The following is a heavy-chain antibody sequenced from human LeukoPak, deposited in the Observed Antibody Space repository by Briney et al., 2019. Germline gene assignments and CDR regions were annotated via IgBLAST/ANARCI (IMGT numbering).Heavy chain of an antibody. J-gene: IGHJ5*02. CDR2: INQDGSNK. CDR1: GFTFSSYW. V-gene: IGHV3-7*01. CDR3: ARFSRGTNSGS. D-gene: IGHD1-26*01. Sequence: GGSLRLSCAASGFTFSSYWMSWVRQAPGKGLEWVANINQDGSNKQYVDSVKGRFTISRGNAKNSLYLQMNSLRAEDTAVYYCARFSRGTNSGSWGQGTLVTVSS.